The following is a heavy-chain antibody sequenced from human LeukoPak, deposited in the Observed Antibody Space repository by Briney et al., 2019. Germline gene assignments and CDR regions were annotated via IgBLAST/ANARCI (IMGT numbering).Heavy chain of an antibody. V-gene: IGHV4-59*01. CDR1: GGSISSYY. Sequence: SETLSLTCTVSGGSISSYYWSWIRQPPGKGLEWIGYIYYSGSTNYNPSLKSRVTISVDTSKNQFSLKLSSLTAADTAVYYCARDSPTLAAAGTWWAFNIWGQGTMVTVSS. D-gene: IGHD6-13*01. CDR2: IYYSGST. J-gene: IGHJ3*02. CDR3: ARDSPTLAAAGTWWAFNI.